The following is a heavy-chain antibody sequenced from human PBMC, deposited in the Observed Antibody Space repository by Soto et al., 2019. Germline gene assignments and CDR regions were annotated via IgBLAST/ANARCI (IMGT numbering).Heavy chain of an antibody. CDR2: IYYSGST. CDR3: ASHRINKAAAGKGTQNWFDP. J-gene: IGHJ5*02. Sequence: QLQLQESGPGLVKPSETLSLTCTVSGGSISSSSYYWGWIRQPPGTGLEWIGRIYYSGSTYYNPSHKSRVTISVDTSKNQFPMKLSSVTAADTAVYYCASHRINKAAAGKGTQNWFDPWGQGTLVTVSS. D-gene: IGHD6-13*01. V-gene: IGHV4-39*01. CDR1: GGSISSSSYY.